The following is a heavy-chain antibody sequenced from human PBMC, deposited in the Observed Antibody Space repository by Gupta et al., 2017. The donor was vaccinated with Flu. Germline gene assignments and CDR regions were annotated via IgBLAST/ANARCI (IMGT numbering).Heavy chain of an antibody. CDR1: GFTFSSYE. V-gene: IGHV3-48*03. D-gene: IGHD2-21*02. CDR2: ISSSGSTI. Sequence: EVQLVESGGGLVQPGGSLRLPCAASGFTFSSYEMNWVRQAPGKGLEWVSYISSSGSTIYYADSVKGRFTISRDNAKNSLYLQMNSLRAEDTAVYYCARDSPPYCGGDCYPSWGQGTLVTVSS. J-gene: IGHJ4*02. CDR3: ARDSPPYCGGDCYPS.